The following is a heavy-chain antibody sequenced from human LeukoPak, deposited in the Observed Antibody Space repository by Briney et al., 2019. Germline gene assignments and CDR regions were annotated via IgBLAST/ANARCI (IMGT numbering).Heavy chain of an antibody. V-gene: IGHV3-23*01. CDR2: ISGSGGGT. CDR1: GSSFTTYA. D-gene: IGHD1-26*01. Sequence: GGSLRLSCAASGSSFTTYAMSWVRQAPGKGLEWVSTISGSGGGTYYADSVKGRFTISRDNAKNSLYLQMNSLRAEDTAVYYCARDNIVGAGGYYFDYWGQGTLVTVSS. CDR3: ARDNIVGAGGYYFDY. J-gene: IGHJ4*02.